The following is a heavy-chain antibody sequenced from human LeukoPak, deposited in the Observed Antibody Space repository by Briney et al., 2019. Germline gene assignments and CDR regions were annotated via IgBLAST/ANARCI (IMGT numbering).Heavy chain of an antibody. D-gene: IGHD2-21*02. Sequence: PGGSLRLSCAASGFTFSSYAMSWVRQAPGKGLEWVSAISGSGGSTYYADSVKGRFTISRDNSKNTLYLQMNSLRAEDTAVYYCARYAYCGGDCYSSYFDYWGQGTLVTVSS. CDR1: GFTFSSYA. V-gene: IGHV3-23*01. CDR2: ISGSGGST. J-gene: IGHJ4*02. CDR3: ARYAYCGGDCYSSYFDY.